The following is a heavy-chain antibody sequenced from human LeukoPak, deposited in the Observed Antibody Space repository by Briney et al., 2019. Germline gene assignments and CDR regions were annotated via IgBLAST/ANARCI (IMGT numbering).Heavy chain of an antibody. V-gene: IGHV3-23*01. CDR1: GFSFSNYA. D-gene: IGHD3-22*01. Sequence: PGGSLRLSCAASGFSFSNYAMNWVRQAPGKGLEWVSGISGSGASTFHADSVEGRFTISRDVSTNTLYLQMNNLRPEDTTVYYCAKAQYYDSSGYDSDEYYFDYWGQGTLVTVSS. J-gene: IGHJ4*02. CDR2: ISGSGAST. CDR3: AKAQYYDSSGYDSDEYYFDY.